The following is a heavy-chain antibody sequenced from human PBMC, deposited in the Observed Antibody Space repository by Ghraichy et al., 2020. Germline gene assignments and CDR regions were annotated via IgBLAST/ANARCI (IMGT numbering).Heavy chain of an antibody. D-gene: IGHD2-2*01. J-gene: IGHJ5*02. V-gene: IGHV3-49*03. CDR2: IRSKGYGGTT. CDR1: GFNFGDYG. Sequence: GGSLRLSCTGCGFNFGDYGMSWFRQAPGKGLEWVSFIRSKGYGGTTEYAASVKGRFTISRDDSKSIVYLQMNSLKIEDTARYFCTRDGSFACFSTTCPGEDWFDPWGQGTLVTVSS. CDR3: TRDGSFACFSTTCPGEDWFDP.